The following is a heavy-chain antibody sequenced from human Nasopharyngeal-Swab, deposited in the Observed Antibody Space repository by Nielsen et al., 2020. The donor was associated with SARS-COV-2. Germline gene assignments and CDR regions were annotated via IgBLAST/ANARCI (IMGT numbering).Heavy chain of an antibody. Sequence: SETLSLTCAVSGGSISSSNWWSWVRQPPGKGLEWIGEIYHSGSTNYNPSLKSRVTISVDKSKNQFFLKLSSVTAADTAVYYCARVRPDYYGSGSYIDYWGQGTLVTVSS. CDR1: GGSISSSNW. J-gene: IGHJ4*02. D-gene: IGHD3-10*01. CDR2: IYHSGST. CDR3: ARVRPDYYGSGSYIDY. V-gene: IGHV4-4*02.